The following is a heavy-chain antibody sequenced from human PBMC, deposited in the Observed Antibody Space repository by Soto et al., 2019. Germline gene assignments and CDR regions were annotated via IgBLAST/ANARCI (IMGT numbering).Heavy chain of an antibody. CDR1: GGTFSSYA. CDR3: AREGGTMVRGVIINAFDI. Sequence: SVKVSCKASGGTFSSYAISWVRQAPGQGLEWMGGIIPIFGTANYAQKFQGRVTITADESTSTAYMELSSLRSEDTAAYYCAREGGTMVRGVIINAFDIWGQGTMVTVSS. CDR2: IIPIFGTA. V-gene: IGHV1-69*13. D-gene: IGHD3-10*01. J-gene: IGHJ3*02.